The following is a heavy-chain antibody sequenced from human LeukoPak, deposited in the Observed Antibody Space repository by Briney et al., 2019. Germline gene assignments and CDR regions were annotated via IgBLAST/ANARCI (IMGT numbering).Heavy chain of an antibody. J-gene: IGHJ4*02. D-gene: IGHD2-15*01. CDR2: INSDGSTT. Sequence: GRSLRLSCAASGFTFSSDWMHWARQAPGKGLVWVSRINSDGSTTKYADSVRGRFTISRDNAKNTLYLQMNSLGAEDTAVYYCARDRYYSFDYWGQGTLVTVSS. V-gene: IGHV3-74*03. CDR1: GFTFSSDW. CDR3: ARDRYYSFDY.